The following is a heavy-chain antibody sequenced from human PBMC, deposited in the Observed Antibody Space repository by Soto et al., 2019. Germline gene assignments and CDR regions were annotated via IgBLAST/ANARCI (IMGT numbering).Heavy chain of an antibody. CDR2: IKSKTDGGTT. V-gene: IGHV3-15*07. J-gene: IGHJ6*02. D-gene: IGHD3-22*01. CDR3: TTDAAYYYDSSGYYPVAYYYYGMDV. CDR1: GFTFSNAW. Sequence: PGGSLRLSCAASGFTFSNAWINWVRQAPGKGLEWVGRIKSKTDGGTTDYAAPVKGRFTISRDDSKNTLYLQMNSLKTEDTAVYYCTTDAAYYYDSSGYYPVAYYYYGMDVWGQGTTVTVSS.